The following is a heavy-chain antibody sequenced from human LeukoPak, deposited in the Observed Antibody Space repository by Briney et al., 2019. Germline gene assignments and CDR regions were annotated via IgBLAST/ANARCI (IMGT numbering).Heavy chain of an antibody. CDR3: ASEYYDILTGYFDY. V-gene: IGHV1-69*04. CDR1: GGTLSSDA. D-gene: IGHD3-9*01. CDR2: IIPIFGIA. J-gene: IGHJ4*02. Sequence: SVKVSCKASGGTLSSDAISWVRQAPGQGLEWMGRIIPIFGIANYAQKFQGRVTITADKSTSTAYMELSSLRSEDTAVYYCASEYYDILTGYFDYWGQGTLVTVSS.